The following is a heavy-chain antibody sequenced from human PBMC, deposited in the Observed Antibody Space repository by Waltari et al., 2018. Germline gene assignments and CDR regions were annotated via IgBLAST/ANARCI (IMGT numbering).Heavy chain of an antibody. V-gene: IGHV1-69*05. J-gene: IGHJ6*03. CDR1: GGTFSSYA. CDR2: IIPIFGTA. CDR3: ARGPSYEENYYYMDV. Sequence: QVQLVQSGAEVKKPGSSVKVSCKASGGTFSSYAISWVRQAPGQGLEWMGGIIPIFGTANYAQKFQGRVTMTRNNSISTAYMELSSLRSEDTAVYYCARGPSYEENYYYMDVWGKGTTVTVSS. D-gene: IGHD3-3*01.